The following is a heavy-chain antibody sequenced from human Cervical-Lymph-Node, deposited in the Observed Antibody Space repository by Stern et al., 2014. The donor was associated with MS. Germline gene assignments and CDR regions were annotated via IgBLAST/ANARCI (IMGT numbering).Heavy chain of an antibody. CDR3: ARVEPNSLAFNY. D-gene: IGHD1-14*01. V-gene: IGHV2-70*04. CDR1: GFSLTTSGVR. CDR2: IDWDDDK. J-gene: IGHJ4*02. Sequence: QVTLKESGPALVKPTQTLTLTCTFSGFSLTTSGVRVSWIRQPPGKALEWLARIDWDDDKFYSTSLRTRLIISKDTSKNQVVLTMTNMDPVDTATYYCARVEPNSLAFNYWGQGTLVTVSS.